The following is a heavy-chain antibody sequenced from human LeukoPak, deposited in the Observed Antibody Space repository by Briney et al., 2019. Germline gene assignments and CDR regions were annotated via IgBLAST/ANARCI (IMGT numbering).Heavy chain of an antibody. CDR2: IWYDGSNK. V-gene: IGHV3-30*02. CDR1: GFTFRSHG. CDR3: AEDRATSYFDY. Sequence: GGSLRLSCAASGFTFRSHGMHWVRQAPGKGLERVAFIWYDGSNKYYTDSVKGRFTISRDNSKNTLYLQMNSLRAEDTAVYYCAEDRATSYFDYWGQGALVTISS. J-gene: IGHJ4*02. D-gene: IGHD1-26*01.